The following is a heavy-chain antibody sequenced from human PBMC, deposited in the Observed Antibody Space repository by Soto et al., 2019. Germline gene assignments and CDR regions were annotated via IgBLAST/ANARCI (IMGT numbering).Heavy chain of an antibody. V-gene: IGHV3-23*01. J-gene: IGHJ6*02. CDR1: GFTFSSYA. Sequence: GGSLRLSCAASGFTFSSYAMSWVRQAPGKGLEWVSAISGSGVSTYYADSVKGRFTISRDNSKNTLYLQMNSLRAEDTAVYYCAKDSPDDFWSGYYVKDYYYGMDVWGQGSTVTV. D-gene: IGHD3-3*01. CDR3: AKDSPDDFWSGYYVKDYYYGMDV. CDR2: ISGSGVST.